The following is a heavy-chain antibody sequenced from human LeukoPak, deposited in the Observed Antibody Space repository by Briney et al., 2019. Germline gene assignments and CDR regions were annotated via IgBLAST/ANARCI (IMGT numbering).Heavy chain of an antibody. J-gene: IGHJ4*02. CDR2: IYYSGST. CDR3: ARGNYGSPLY. V-gene: IGHV4-61*01. CDR1: GGSISSSSYY. Sequence: SETLSLTCTVSGGSISSSSYYWSWIRQPPGKGLEWIGYIYYSGSTNYNPSLKSRVTISVDTSKNQFSLKLSSVTAADTAVYYCARGNYGSPLYWGQGTLVTVSS. D-gene: IGHD4-17*01.